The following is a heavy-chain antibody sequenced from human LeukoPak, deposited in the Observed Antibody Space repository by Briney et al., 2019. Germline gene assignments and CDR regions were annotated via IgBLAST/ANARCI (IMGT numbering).Heavy chain of an antibody. CDR2: INHSGST. J-gene: IGHJ6*03. Sequence: PSETLSLTCTVSGGSISSSSYYWSWIRQPPGKGLEWIGEINHSGSTNYNPSLKSRVTISVDTSKNQFSLKLSSVTAADTAVYYCARGRITMIVVVTLYYYYYYMDVWGKGTTVTVSS. CDR1: GGSISSSSYY. CDR3: ARGRITMIVVVTLYYYYYYMDV. V-gene: IGHV4-39*07. D-gene: IGHD3-22*01.